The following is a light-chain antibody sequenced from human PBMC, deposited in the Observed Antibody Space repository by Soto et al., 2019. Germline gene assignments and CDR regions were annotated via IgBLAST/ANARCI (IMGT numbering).Light chain of an antibody. CDR3: QQSYSTPRT. V-gene: IGKV1-39*01. CDR2: AAS. J-gene: IGKJ2*01. CDR1: QSVSSY. Sequence: DIQLTQSPSSLSASIGDRVTITCRAGQSVSSYLNWYRQRPGRAPEVLIYAASSLQSGVPSRFSGSGSGTDFTLTINSLQPEDSATYYCQQSYSTPRTFGQGTKLEIK.